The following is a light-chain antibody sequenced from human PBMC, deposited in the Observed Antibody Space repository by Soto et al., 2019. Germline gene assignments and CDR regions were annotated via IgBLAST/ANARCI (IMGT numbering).Light chain of an antibody. CDR1: SNDVGGYDY. CDR3: SPYISSGTLV. J-gene: IGLJ3*02. V-gene: IGLV2-14*01. Sequence: QSALTQPASVSGSPGQSITISCTGTSNDVGGYDYVSWYQQRPGKAPKLIIYEVNNRPSGVSNRFTGSKSGNTASLTISRPQAGEEGAFYCSPYISSGTLVFGGGTKLTVL. CDR2: EVN.